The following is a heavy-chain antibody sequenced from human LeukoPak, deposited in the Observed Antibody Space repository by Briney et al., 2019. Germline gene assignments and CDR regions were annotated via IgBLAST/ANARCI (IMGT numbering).Heavy chain of an antibody. CDR1: GFTFGDYG. Sequence: SGGSLRLSCTGSGFTFGDYGMSWVRQAPGKGLEWVSTITDTGDGTHHADSVKGRFTISRDNSKNTLYLQMNSLRAEDTAVYYCAKDVGMTVGATDYWGQGTLVTVSS. D-gene: IGHD1-26*01. J-gene: IGHJ4*02. CDR2: ITDTGDGT. CDR3: AKDVGMTVGATDY. V-gene: IGHV3-23*01.